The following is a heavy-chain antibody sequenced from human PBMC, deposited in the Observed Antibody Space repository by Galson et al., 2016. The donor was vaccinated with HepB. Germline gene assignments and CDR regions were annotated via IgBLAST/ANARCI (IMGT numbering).Heavy chain of an antibody. CDR1: GGSISSYF. CDR2: VYKTGNT. D-gene: IGHD6-19*01. V-gene: IGHV4-59*01. J-gene: IGHJ4*02. Sequence: SETLSLTCNVSGGSISSYFWRWVRQPPGKGLEWIGYVYKTGNTNYNPSLKSRVTVSVDTSKNQFSLDRRSVTTTDTAVYYGARGVTGTPYFDFWGQGALVTVSS. CDR3: ARGVTGTPYFDF.